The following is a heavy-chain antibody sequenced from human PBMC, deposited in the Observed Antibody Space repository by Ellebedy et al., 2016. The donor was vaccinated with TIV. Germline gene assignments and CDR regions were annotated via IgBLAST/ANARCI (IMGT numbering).Heavy chain of an antibody. D-gene: IGHD5-18*01. Sequence: ASVKVSCXTSGGTFNKYAISWVRQAPGQGLEWMGGIDAIFGTAKHAQKFQGRVTITADEGTRTAYMELSSLRSEDTAVYYCARGRGYNYGYPTEGGLFDSWGRGTLVTVSS. V-gene: IGHV1-69*13. CDR3: ARGRGYNYGYPTEGGLFDS. CDR1: GGTFNKYA. J-gene: IGHJ4*02. CDR2: IDAIFGTA.